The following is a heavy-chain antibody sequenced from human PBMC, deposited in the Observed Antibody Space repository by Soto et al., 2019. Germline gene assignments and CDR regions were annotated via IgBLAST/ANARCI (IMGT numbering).Heavy chain of an antibody. CDR2: ISGSGGST. CDR1: GFTFSSYA. J-gene: IGHJ4*02. V-gene: IGHV3-23*01. CDR3: AKGQGSPIAAGPLYYFDY. Sequence: PGGSLRLSCAASGFTFSSYAMSWVRQAPGKGLEWGSAISGSGGSTYYEDSVKGRFTISRDNSRNTLYLQMNSLRAEDTAVYYCAKGQGSPIAAGPLYYFDYWGQGTLVTVSS. D-gene: IGHD6-13*01.